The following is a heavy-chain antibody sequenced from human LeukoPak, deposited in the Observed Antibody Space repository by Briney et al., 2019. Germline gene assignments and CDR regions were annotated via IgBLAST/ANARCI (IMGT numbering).Heavy chain of an antibody. CDR3: ARVKTYYDILTGYAFDI. J-gene: IGHJ3*02. CDR2: IYYSGST. CDR1: GGSISSGGYY. D-gene: IGHD3-9*01. V-gene: IGHV4-31*03. Sequence: SETLSLTCTVSGGSISSGGYYWSWIRQHPGKGLEWIGYIYYSGSTYYNPSLKSRVTISVDTSKNQFSLKLSSVTAADTAVYYCARVKTYYDILTGYAFDIWGQRTMVTVSS.